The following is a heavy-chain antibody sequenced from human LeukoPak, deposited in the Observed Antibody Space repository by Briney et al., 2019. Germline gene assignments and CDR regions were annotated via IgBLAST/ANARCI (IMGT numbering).Heavy chain of an antibody. CDR1: GGSISSYY. J-gene: IGHJ6*03. Sequence: PSETLSLTCTVSGGSISSYYWSWIRQPPGKGLEWIGYIYYSGSTNYNPSLKSRVTISVDTSKNQFSLKLSSVTAADTAVYYCAREAEDSSGYHLHDPRNYYYYYMDVWGKGTTVTVSS. D-gene: IGHD3-22*01. CDR3: AREAEDSSGYHLHDPRNYYYYYMDV. CDR2: IYYSGST. V-gene: IGHV4-59*01.